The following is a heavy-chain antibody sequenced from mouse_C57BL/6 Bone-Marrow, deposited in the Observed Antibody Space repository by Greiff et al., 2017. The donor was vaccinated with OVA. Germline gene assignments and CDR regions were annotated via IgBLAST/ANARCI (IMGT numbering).Heavy chain of an antibody. CDR1: GFTFSSYA. D-gene: IGHD1-1*01. CDR2: ISSGGDYI. Sequence: EVKLVESGEGLVKPGGSLKLSCAASGFTFSSYAMSWVRQTPEQGLEWVAYISSGGDYIYYADTVKGRVTISRDNARNTLYLQMSSLKSEDTAMYYCTRGGSSYYFDYWGQGTTLTVSS. V-gene: IGHV5-9-1*02. J-gene: IGHJ2*01. CDR3: TRGGSSYYFDY.